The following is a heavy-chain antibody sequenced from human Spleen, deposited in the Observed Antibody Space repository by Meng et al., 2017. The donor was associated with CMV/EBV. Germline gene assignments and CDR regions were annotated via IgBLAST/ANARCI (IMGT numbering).Heavy chain of an antibody. CDR2: ISAYNGNT. CDR3: ARATYGSGSYYNVLDDY. Sequence: QLGQAGAEVKKPGASVNVSCKASGYTFPSSGISWVRQAPGQGLEWMGWISAYNGNTNYAQKLQGRVTMTTDTSTSTAYMELRSLRSDDTAVYYCARATYGSGSYYNVLDDYWGQGTLVTVSS. D-gene: IGHD3-10*01. V-gene: IGHV1-18*01. J-gene: IGHJ4*02. CDR1: GYTFPSSG.